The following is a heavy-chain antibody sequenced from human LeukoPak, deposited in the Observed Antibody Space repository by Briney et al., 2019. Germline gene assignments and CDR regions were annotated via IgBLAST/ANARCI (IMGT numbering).Heavy chain of an antibody. V-gene: IGHV3-23*01. D-gene: IGHD3-22*01. CDR3: AKDHDSSGYYRLGRPYYFDY. J-gene: IGHJ4*02. CDR1: GFTFRSYA. CDR2: ISGSGGST. Sequence: GGSLRLSCAASGFTFRSYAMSWVRQAPGKGLEWVSAISGSGGSTYYADSVKGRFTISRDNSKNTMYLQMNSLRAEDTAVYYCAKDHDSSGYYRLGRPYYFDYWGQGTLVTVSS.